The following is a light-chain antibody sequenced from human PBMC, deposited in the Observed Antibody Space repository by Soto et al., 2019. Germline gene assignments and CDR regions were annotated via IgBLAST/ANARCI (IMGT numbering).Light chain of an antibody. V-gene: IGKV3D-15*01. CDR1: QSVSGN. J-gene: IGKJ1*01. Sequence: EIVMTQSPATLSVSPGERATLSCRASQSVSGNLAWYQQKPGQAPRLLIYGASTRATGIPARFSGSGSGTEFTLTIRSLQSEDFAVYCCQQYNNWPPTFGQGTKVEIK. CDR3: QQYNNWPPT. CDR2: GAS.